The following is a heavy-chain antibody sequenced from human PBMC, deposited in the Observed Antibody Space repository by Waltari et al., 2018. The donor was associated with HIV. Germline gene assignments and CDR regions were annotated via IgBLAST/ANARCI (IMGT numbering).Heavy chain of an antibody. J-gene: IGHJ4*02. CDR3: ARDFALDS. V-gene: IGHV3-33*01. Sequence: QVQLVESGGGVVQPGKSLRLSCAASGFSLSNYGMHWVRQAPGKGLEWVELRWYDGTNKYYGDSVKGRFTISRDISKNTLYLQMNSLRAEDTAVYFCARDFALDSWGPGTLVTVSS. CDR1: GFSLSNYG. CDR2: RWYDGTNK.